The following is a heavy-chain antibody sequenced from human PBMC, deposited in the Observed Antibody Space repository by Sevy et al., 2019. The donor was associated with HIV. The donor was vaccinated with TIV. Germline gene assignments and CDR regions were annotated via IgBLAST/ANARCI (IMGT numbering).Heavy chain of an antibody. D-gene: IGHD3-3*01. J-gene: IGHJ6*02. CDR3: ARGPRLGRFLEWLLSPSPNYYYYGMDV. Sequence: SETLSLTCAVYGGSFSGYYWSWIRQPPGKGLEWIGEINHSGSTNYNPSLKSRVTISVDTSKNQFSLKLSSVTAADTAVNYCARGPRLGRFLEWLLSPSPNYYYYGMDVCGQGTTVTVSS. CDR1: GGSFSGYY. V-gene: IGHV4-34*01. CDR2: INHSGST.